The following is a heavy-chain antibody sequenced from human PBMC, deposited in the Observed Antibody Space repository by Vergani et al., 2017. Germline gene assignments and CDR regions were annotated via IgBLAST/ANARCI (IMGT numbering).Heavy chain of an antibody. D-gene: IGHD3-22*01. Sequence: EVQLVESGGGLIHPGGSLRLSCEGSGFSFSGYWMHWVRQSPEKGLVWVSRIKSDGSITNYADSVKGRFTISRDNSKNTMFLQINNLRAEDTAVYYCAKDNVPGYYDSSGYCDYWGQGTLVTVSS. J-gene: IGHJ4*02. CDR3: AKDNVPGYYDSSGYCDY. CDR2: IKSDGSIT. V-gene: IGHV3-74*01. CDR1: GFSFSGYW.